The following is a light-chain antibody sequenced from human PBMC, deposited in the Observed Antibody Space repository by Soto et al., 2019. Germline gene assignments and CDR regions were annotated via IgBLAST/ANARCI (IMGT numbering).Light chain of an antibody. CDR1: QSVSSN. V-gene: IGKV3-15*01. CDR3: QQYNNWLT. CDR2: GES. Sequence: EIGMTQSPATLSVSPGERATLSCRASQSVSSNLAWYQQKLGQAPRLLLYGESTRATGIPARFSGSGSGTEFTLTISSLQAEDFAVYYCQQYNNWLTFGGGTKVEIK. J-gene: IGKJ4*01.